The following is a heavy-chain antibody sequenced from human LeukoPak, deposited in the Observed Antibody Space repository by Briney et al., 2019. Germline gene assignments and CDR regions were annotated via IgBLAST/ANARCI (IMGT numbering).Heavy chain of an antibody. V-gene: IGHV3-7*01. CDR3: ARDRNWVYYYYGMDV. Sequence: GGSLRLSCAASGFTFSNAWMSWVRQAPGKGLEWVANIKQDGSEKYYVDSVKGRFTISRDNAKNSLYLQMNSLRAEDTAAYYCARDRNWVYYYYGMDVWGQGTTVTVSS. CDR1: GFTFSNAW. CDR2: IKQDGSEK. D-gene: IGHD7-27*01. J-gene: IGHJ6*02.